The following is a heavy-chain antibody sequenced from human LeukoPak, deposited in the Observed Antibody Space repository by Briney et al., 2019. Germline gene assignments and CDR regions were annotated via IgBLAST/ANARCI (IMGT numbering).Heavy chain of an antibody. CDR1: GYTFIGYY. Sequence: ASVKVSCKASGYTFIGYYINWVRQAPGQGLEWMGSVNPNSGVTDYAQKFQGRITMTRDTSISTAYMELNRLTSDDTAVYYCARDTGFPFFDFWGHGALVTVSS. CDR2: VNPNSGVT. J-gene: IGHJ4*01. CDR3: ARDTGFPFFDF. V-gene: IGHV1-2*02.